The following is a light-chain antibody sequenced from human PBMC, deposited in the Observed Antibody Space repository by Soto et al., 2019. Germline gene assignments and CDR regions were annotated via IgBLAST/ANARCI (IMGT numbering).Light chain of an antibody. CDR2: DVS. J-gene: IGLJ3*02. CDR1: SSDVGGYNY. V-gene: IGLV2-11*01. CDR3: CSYAGIYSLV. Sequence: QSALTQPRSVSGSPGQSVTISCTGTSSDVGGYNYVSWYQQHPGKAPKLMIYDVSKRPSGVPDRFSGSKSGNTASLTISGLQADDEADYYGCSYAGIYSLVFGGGTKLTVL.